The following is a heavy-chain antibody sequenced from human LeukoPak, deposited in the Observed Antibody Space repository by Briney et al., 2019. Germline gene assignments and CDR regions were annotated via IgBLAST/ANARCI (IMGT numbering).Heavy chain of an antibody. D-gene: IGHD5-24*01. CDR1: GFTFSSYS. CDR3: ARPRDGYNHGAFDI. CDR2: SSSSSNTI. J-gene: IGHJ3*02. Sequence: GGSLRLSCAASGFTFSSYSMNWVRQAPGKGLEWVSYSSSSSNTIYYADSVKGRLTISRDNAKNSLYLQMNSLRDEDTAVYYCARPRDGYNHGAFDIWGQGTMVTVSS. V-gene: IGHV3-48*02.